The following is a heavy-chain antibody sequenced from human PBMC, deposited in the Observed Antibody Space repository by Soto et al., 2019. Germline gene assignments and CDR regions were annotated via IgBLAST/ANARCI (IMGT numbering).Heavy chain of an antibody. CDR2: INWDSGDI. D-gene: IGHD2-8*01. J-gene: IGHJ4*02. CDR1: GISFDDYA. V-gene: IGHV3-9*01. CDR3: AKDTAPGFYDANGHLDY. Sequence: VQLVESGGGLVQPGGSRRLSCVVSGISFDDYAMHWVRQVPGKGLEWVSGINWDSGDIGYADSVKGRFTISRDNAKNSLYLHMNSLKTEDTALYYCAKDTAPGFYDANGHLDYWGQGTPVTVSS.